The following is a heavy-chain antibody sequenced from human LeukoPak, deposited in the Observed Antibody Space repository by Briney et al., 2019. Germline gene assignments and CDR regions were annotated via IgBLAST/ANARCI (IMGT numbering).Heavy chain of an antibody. CDR2: IRYDGSNQ. CDR1: GFTFSSYG. V-gene: IGHV3-30*02. CDR3: AKDHFGSSWPYYIDY. D-gene: IGHD6-13*01. J-gene: IGHJ4*02. Sequence: GGSLRLSCAASGFTFSSYGMHWVRQAPGKGREWVALIRYDGSNQYSADSVKGRFTISRDNSKNTLYLQMNSLRAEDTAVYYCAKDHFGSSWPYYIDYWGQGTLVTVSS.